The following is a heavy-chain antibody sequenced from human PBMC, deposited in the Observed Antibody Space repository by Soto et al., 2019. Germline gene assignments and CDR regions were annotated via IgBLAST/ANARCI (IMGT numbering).Heavy chain of an antibody. Sequence: DVQLLESGGGLGQPGGSLRLSCAASGFTFRSYAVSWVRQAPGKGLEWVSGISGSGISTHYADSVKGRFTVSRDNSKNTLYLQMNSLRAEDTAVYNCAKEPVGPDWYFDLWGRGTLVTVSS. V-gene: IGHV3-23*01. J-gene: IGHJ2*01. CDR1: GFTFRSYA. CDR2: ISGSGIST. CDR3: AKEPVGPDWYFDL.